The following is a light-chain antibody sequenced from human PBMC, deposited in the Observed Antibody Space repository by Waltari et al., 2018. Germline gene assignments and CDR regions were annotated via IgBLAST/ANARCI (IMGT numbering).Light chain of an antibody. CDR3: AAWDDSLNAWV. CDR1: SSNIGSNP. Sequence: QSVLTQPPSASGTPGQRVTISCSGSSSNIGSNPVTWYQQLPGTAPKLLIYSNKPRPSGVPDRFSGSKSGTSASLAISGLQSEDEADYYCAAWDDSLNAWVFGGGTKLTVL. CDR2: SNK. V-gene: IGLV1-44*01. J-gene: IGLJ3*02.